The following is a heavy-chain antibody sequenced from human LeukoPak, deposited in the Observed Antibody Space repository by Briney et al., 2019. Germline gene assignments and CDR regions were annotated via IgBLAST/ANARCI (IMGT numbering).Heavy chain of an antibody. Sequence: ASVKVSCKASGYTFTSYGISWVRQAPGQGLEWMGWISAYNGNTNYAQKLQGRVTMTTDTSTSTAYMELRSLRSDDTAVYYCARDRDYCSSTSCYADNWFDPWGQGTLVTVSP. CDR1: GYTFTSYG. CDR3: ARDRDYCSSTSCYADNWFDP. J-gene: IGHJ5*02. V-gene: IGHV1-18*01. D-gene: IGHD2-2*01. CDR2: ISAYNGNT.